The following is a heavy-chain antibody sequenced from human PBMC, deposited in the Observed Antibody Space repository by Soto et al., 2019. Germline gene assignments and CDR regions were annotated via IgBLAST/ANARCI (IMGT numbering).Heavy chain of an antibody. Sequence: EVQLMESGGGLVQPGGALRLSCAASGFIFSDYYMDLVRQVPGKGLEWVVRTRNKVNSFSAEYAASVKGRFSIYRDASKDSMYLQMNSLKSDDTAVYYCARDTGGSYDYWGQGALVTVSS. D-gene: IGHD3-16*01. J-gene: IGHJ4*02. CDR1: GFIFSDYY. V-gene: IGHV3-72*01. CDR3: ARDTGGSYDY. CDR2: TRNKVNSFSA.